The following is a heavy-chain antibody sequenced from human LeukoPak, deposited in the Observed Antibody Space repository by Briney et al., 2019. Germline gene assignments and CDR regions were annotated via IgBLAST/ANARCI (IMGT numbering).Heavy chain of an antibody. CDR1: GGSISTTGYY. CDR2: IYYSGST. J-gene: IGHJ6*02. Sequence: PSETLSLTCTVSGGSISTTGYYWAWIRQPPGKGLQWIASIYYSGSTYYNPSLKSRVTISVDTSKNQFSLKLSSVTAADTAVYYCARRGPGRSSTSCCGGMDVWGQGTTVTVSS. CDR3: ARRGPGRSSTSCCGGMDV. D-gene: IGHD2-2*01. V-gene: IGHV4-39*01.